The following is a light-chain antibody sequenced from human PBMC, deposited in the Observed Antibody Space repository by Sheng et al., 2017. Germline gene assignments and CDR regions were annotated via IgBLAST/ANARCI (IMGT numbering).Light chain of an antibody. V-gene: IGKV3-15*01. CDR3: QQYNNWPRT. CDR2: GAS. Sequence: EIVMTQSPATLSVSPGERATLSCRASQSVSSQLSLVPAETWPGSRLLIYGASTRATGIPARFSGSGSGTEFTLTISSLQSEDFAVYYCQQYNNWPRTFGQRDQRWK. CDR1: QSVSSQ. J-gene: IGKJ1*01.